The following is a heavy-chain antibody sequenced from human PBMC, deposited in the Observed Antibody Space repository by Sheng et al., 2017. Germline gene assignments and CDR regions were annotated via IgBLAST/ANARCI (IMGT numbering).Heavy chain of an antibody. CDR1: GFAFDDYA. CDR3: ARDGLLHSYGQGYLDY. V-gene: IGHV3-48*03. CDR2: ISHSGSTI. Sequence: EVQLVESGGGLVQPGRSLRLSCAASGFAFDDYALHWVRQAPGKGLEWVSYISHSGSTILYADSVEGRFTISRDNARNSLSLQMNSLRGEDTAVYYCARDGLLHSYGQGYLDYWARERWSPSPQ. D-gene: IGHD5-18*01. J-gene: IGHJ4*02.